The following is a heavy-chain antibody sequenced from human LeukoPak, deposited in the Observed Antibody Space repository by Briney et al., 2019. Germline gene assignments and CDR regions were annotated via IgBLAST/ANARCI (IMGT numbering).Heavy chain of an antibody. CDR3: ATVGQYQLLFNY. Sequence: ASVKVSCKASGYTFTSYGISWVRQAPGQGLEWMGWISAYNGNTNYAQKLQGRVTMTTDTSTSTAYMELSSLRSEDTAVYYCATVGQYQLLFNYWGQGTLVTVSS. D-gene: IGHD2-2*01. J-gene: IGHJ4*02. CDR1: GYTFTSYG. V-gene: IGHV1-18*01. CDR2: ISAYNGNT.